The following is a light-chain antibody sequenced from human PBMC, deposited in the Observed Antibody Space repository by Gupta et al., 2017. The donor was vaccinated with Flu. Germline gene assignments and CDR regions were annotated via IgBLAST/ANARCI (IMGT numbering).Light chain of an antibody. CDR1: QSLSSW. Sequence: DIQMTQSPSTLSAYVGDRVTITCRASQSLSSWLAWYQQKPGKAPNLLIYKASNLESGVPSRFSGSGSGTEFTLTISSLQPDDFATYYCQQYDSYSRTFGGGTKVEI. J-gene: IGKJ4*01. V-gene: IGKV1-5*03. CDR3: QQYDSYSRT. CDR2: KAS.